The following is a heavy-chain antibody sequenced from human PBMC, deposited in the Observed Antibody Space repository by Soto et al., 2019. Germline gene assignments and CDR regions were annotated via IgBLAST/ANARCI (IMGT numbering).Heavy chain of an antibody. Sequence: SGTPVLTLTVSCDSVPRGYYYWSWVPAPPGKGLEWIGYIYYSGNTNYSPSLKSRVTISLDTSNNQFSLKLSSVTAADTAVYYCARSPVDTSMISWFDPWGQGNLVIVYS. CDR2: IYYSGNT. V-gene: IGHV4-61*01. CDR1: CDSVPRGYYY. J-gene: IGHJ5*01. CDR3: ARSPVDTSMISWFDP. D-gene: IGHD5-18*01.